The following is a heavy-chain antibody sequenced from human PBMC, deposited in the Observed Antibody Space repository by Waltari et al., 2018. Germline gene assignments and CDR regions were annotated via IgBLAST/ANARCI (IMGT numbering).Heavy chain of an antibody. CDR3: ARGLQGTIFGAASNWFDP. J-gene: IGHJ5*02. CDR2: INHSGST. V-gene: IGHV4-34*01. Sequence: QVQLQQWGAGLLKPSATLSLTCAVYGGSFRGYYWSWIRQPPGKGLEWIGEINHSGSTNYNPSLKSRVTISVDTSKNQFSLKLSSVTAADTAVYYCARGLQGTIFGAASNWFDPWGQGTLVTVSS. CDR1: GGSFRGYY. D-gene: IGHD3-3*01.